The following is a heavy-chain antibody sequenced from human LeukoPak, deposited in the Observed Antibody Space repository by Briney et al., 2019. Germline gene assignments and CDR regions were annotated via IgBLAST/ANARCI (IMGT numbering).Heavy chain of an antibody. CDR1: GYSFTSYW. Sequence: GESLKISCKGSGYSFTSYWIGWVRQMPGKGLERMGIIYPGDSDTRYSPSFQGQVTISADKSISTAYLQWSSLKASDTAMYYCARGSGSYHTAYMNWGQGSLVTVSS. CDR3: ARGSGSYHTAYMN. V-gene: IGHV5-51*01. CDR2: IYPGDSDT. J-gene: IGHJ4*02. D-gene: IGHD1-26*01.